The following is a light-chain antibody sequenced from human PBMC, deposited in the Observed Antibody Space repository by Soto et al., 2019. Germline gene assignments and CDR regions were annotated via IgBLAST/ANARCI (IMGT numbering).Light chain of an antibody. J-gene: IGKJ1*01. V-gene: IGKV1-39*01. Sequence: DIQMTQSPSSLSASVGDRVTITCRASQSISSYLNRYQQKPGKAPKLLIDAASSLKSGVPSRFSGSGSGTDFTLTISSLQPEDFATYYCQQRYSTPWTFGQGNKVEIK. CDR2: AAS. CDR3: QQRYSTPWT. CDR1: QSISSY.